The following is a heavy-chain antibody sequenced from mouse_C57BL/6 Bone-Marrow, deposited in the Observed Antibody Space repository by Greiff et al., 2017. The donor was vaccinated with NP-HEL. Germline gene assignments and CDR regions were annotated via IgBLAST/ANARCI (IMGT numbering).Heavy chain of an antibody. CDR1: GFTFSSYT. CDR3: ARRYSNPWYFDV. V-gene: IGHV5-9*01. D-gene: IGHD2-5*01. CDR2: ISGGGGNT. Sequence: EVKLVESGGGLVKPGGSLKLSCAASGFTFSSYTMSWVRQTPEKRLELVATISGGGGNTYYLDSVKGRFTISSDNAKNTLYLQMSSLRSEDTALYYCARRYSNPWYFDVWGTGTTVTVSS. J-gene: IGHJ1*03.